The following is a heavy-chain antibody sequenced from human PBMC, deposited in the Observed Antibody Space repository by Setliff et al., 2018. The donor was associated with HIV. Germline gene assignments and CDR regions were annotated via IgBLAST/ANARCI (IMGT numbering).Heavy chain of an antibody. J-gene: IGHJ4*02. Sequence: SETLSLTCTVSGSSISYFYWNWIRQSPGKGLEWIGYISDSGSTNYNPSLKCRVTISLDTSNNQFSLKLSSVTAADTAVYYCARRVVAASAFDYWGQGTLVTVSS. CDR3: ARRVVAASAFDY. CDR1: GSSISYFY. V-gene: IGHV4-59*08. CDR2: ISDSGST. D-gene: IGHD2-15*01.